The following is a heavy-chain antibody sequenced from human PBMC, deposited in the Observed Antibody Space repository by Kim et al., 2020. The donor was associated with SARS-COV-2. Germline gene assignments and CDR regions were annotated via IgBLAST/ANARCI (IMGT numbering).Heavy chain of an antibody. V-gene: IGHV4-59*08. CDR3: ARQGIAVALDY. CDR2: T. Sequence: TNYNPSLKSRVTISVDTSKNQFSLKLSSVTAADTAVYYCARQGIAVALDYWGQGTLVTVSS. J-gene: IGHJ4*02. D-gene: IGHD6-19*01.